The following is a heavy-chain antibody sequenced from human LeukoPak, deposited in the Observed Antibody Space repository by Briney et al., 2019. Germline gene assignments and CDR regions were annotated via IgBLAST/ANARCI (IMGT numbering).Heavy chain of an antibody. CDR2: IYYSGST. V-gene: IGHV4-39*07. CDR3: ARDGTSIAAAGTRFDY. CDR1: GGSISSSSYY. D-gene: IGHD6-13*01. Sequence: PETLSLTCTVSGGSISSSSYYWGWIRQPPGKGLEWIGSIYYSGSTYYNPSLKSRVTISVDTSKNQFSLKLSSVTAADTAVYYCARDGTSIAAAGTRFDYWGQGALVTVSS. J-gene: IGHJ4*02.